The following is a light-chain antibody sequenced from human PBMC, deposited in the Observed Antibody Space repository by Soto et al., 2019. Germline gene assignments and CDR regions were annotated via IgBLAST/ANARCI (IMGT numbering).Light chain of an antibody. CDR2: GAS. V-gene: IGKV3-15*01. J-gene: IGKJ2*01. Sequence: EIVMTQSPATLSVSPGERATLSCRASQSVTINLAWYQQKPGQAPRVLIYGASTRATGIPARFSGSGSGTEFTLTISSLQSEDFAVYYCQQYGSSPYTFGQGTKLEIK. CDR3: QQYGSSPYT. CDR1: QSVTIN.